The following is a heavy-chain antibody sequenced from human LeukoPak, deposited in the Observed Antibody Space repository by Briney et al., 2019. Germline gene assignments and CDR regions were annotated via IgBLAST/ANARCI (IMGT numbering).Heavy chain of an antibody. CDR2: IYYSGST. Sequence: SETLSLTCTVSGGSISSYYWSWIRQPPGKGLEWTGYIYYSGSTNYNPSLKSRVTISVDTSKNQFSLKLSSVTAADTAVYYCARRRGSNIGTFDYWGQGTLVTVSS. V-gene: IGHV4-59*08. D-gene: IGHD1-26*01. J-gene: IGHJ4*02. CDR1: GGSISSYY. CDR3: ARRRGSNIGTFDY.